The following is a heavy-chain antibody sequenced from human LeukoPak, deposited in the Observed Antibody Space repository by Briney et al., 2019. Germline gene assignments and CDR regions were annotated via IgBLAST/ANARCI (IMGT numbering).Heavy chain of an antibody. V-gene: IGHV4-59*01. D-gene: IGHD3-3*01. CDR2: IYYTGST. CDR1: GGSLNNYY. J-gene: IGHJ5*02. CDR3: AREQPVTIFGMIRGGRSDH. Sequence: PSETLSLTCTVSGGSLNNYYWSWIRQSPGKGLEWIAYIYYTGSTKYNPALQKRRSISPNTSENQVSLNLNSVTVADTAVYYCAREQPVTIFGMIRGGRSDHWGQGTPVTVSS.